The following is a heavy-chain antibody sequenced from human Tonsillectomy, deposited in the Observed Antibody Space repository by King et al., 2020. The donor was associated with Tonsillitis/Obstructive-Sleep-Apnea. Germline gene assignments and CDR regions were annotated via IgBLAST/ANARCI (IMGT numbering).Heavy chain of an antibody. CDR3: ALHDYSSYDGMDV. CDR1: GYTFTGYY. CDR2: INPNSGDT. Sequence: VQLVQSGAEVKKPGASVKVSCKASGYTFTGYYMHWVRQAPGQGLEWVGWINPNSGDTNYAQKFQGRVTMTRDTSISTAYMELSRLTSDDTAVYNCALHDYSSYDGMDVWGQGTTVTVSS. V-gene: IGHV1-2*02. D-gene: IGHD4-11*01. J-gene: IGHJ6*02.